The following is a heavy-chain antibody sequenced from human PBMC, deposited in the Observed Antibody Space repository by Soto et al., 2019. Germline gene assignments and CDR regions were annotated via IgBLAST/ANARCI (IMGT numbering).Heavy chain of an antibody. D-gene: IGHD3-3*01. CDR3: AKDQNVLRFLEWLTALHY. V-gene: IGHV3-30*18. J-gene: IGHJ4*02. Sequence: QVQLVESGGGVVQPGRSLRLSCAASGFTFSSHGMHWVRQAPGKGLEWVAVISSDERNKYYGDSVKGRFTISRDNSKNTLYLHMNSLRIEDTAVYYCAKDQNVLRFLEWLTALHYWGQGTLVTASS. CDR1: GFTFSSHG. CDR2: ISSDERNK.